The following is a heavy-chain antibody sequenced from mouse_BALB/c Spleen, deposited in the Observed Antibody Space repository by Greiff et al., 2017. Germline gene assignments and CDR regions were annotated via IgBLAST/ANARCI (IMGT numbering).Heavy chain of an antibody. V-gene: IGHV1-63*02. CDR1: GYTFTNYW. J-gene: IGHJ2*01. D-gene: IGHD2-10*02. CDR3: ARGYGNWFFDY. CDR2: IYPGGGYT. Sequence: VQLQQSGAELVRPGTSVKISCKASGYTFTNYWLGWVKQRPGHGLEWIGDIYPGGGYTNYNEKFKGKATLTADTSSSTAYMQLSSLTSEDSAVYFCARGYGNWFFDYWGQGTTLTVSS.